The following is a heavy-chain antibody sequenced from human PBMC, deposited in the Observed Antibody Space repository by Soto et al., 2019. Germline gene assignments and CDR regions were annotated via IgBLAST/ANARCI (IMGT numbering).Heavy chain of an antibody. J-gene: IGHJ6*02. V-gene: IGHV3-30*18. CDR3: AKDSGLIRGSYGVDV. CDR2: ISYDGSNK. D-gene: IGHD3-10*01. CDR1: GFTFSSYG. Sequence: GGSLRLSCAASGFTFSSYGMHWVRQAPGKGLEWVAVISYDGSNKYYADSVKGRFTISRDNSKNTLYLQMNSLRAEDTAVYYCAKDSGLIRGSYGVDVWGQGTTVTVSS.